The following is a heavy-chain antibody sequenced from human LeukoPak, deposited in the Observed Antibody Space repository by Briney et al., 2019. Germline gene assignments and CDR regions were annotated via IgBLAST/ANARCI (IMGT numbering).Heavy chain of an antibody. V-gene: IGHV3-23*01. CDR3: AKWGIVVVPAAPEVY. CDR2: ISGSGGST. J-gene: IGHJ4*02. D-gene: IGHD2-2*01. Sequence: GGSLRLSCAASGFTFDDYAMHWVRQAPGKGLEWVSAISGSGGSTYYADSVKGRFTISRDNSKNTLYLQMNSLRAEDTAVYYCAKWGIVVVPAAPEVYWGQGTLVTVSS. CDR1: GFTFDDYA.